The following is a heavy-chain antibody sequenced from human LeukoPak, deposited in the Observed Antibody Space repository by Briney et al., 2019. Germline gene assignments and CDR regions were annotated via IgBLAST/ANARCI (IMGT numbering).Heavy chain of an antibody. CDR1: GYTFNDYF. CDR3: AALSRDNAFDI. V-gene: IGHV1-2*02. J-gene: IGHJ3*02. Sequence: ASVKVSCKASGYTFNDYFIHWVRQAPGQGLEWMGWIIPKSGATNYTQKFQGRVTMTRDTSISTAYMELSRLTSDDTAVYYCAALSRDNAFDIWGQGTMVTVSS. D-gene: IGHD2-15*01. CDR2: IIPKSGAT.